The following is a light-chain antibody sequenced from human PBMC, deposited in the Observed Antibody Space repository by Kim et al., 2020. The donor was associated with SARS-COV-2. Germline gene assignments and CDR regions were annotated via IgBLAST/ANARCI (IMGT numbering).Light chain of an antibody. CDR2: SNN. V-gene: IGLV1-44*01. Sequence: GQRVTISCSGSSSNIGSNTVNWYQQLPGTAPKLLLYSNNQRPSGVPDRFSGSKSGTSGSLAISGLRSEDEGDYYCAAWDDSLSGRIFGGGTQLTVL. CDR1: SSNIGSNT. J-gene: IGLJ2*01. CDR3: AAWDDSLSGRI.